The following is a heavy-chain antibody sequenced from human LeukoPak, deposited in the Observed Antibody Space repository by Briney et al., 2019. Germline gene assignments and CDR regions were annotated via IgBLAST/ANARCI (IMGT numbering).Heavy chain of an antibody. CDR2: IYTSGST. V-gene: IGHV4-61*02. CDR3: ARGRSPPWFDP. Sequence: PSETLSLTCTVSGGSISSGSYYWSWIRQPAGKGLEWIGRIYTSGSTNYNPSLKSRVTMSVDTSKNQFSLKLSSVTAADTAVYYCARGRSPPWFDPWGQGTLVTVSS. D-gene: IGHD3-10*01. J-gene: IGHJ5*02. CDR1: GGSISSGSYY.